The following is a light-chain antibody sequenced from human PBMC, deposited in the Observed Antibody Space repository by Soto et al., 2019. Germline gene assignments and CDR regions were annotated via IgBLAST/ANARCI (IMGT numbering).Light chain of an antibody. Sequence: QSVLTQPPSVSDAPRQRVTISCSGSSSNIGNNAVNWYQQFPGKAPKLLIYFDDLLPSGVSDRFSGSRSGTSASLAISGLQSEDEADYYCAAWDDSVNGWVFGGWTKLTVL. J-gene: IGLJ3*02. V-gene: IGLV1-36*01. CDR3: AAWDDSVNGWV. CDR1: SSNIGNNA. CDR2: FDD.